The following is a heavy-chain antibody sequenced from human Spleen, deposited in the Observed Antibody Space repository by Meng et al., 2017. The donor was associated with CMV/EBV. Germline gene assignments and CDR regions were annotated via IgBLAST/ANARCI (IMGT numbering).Heavy chain of an antibody. J-gene: IGHJ4*02. CDR2: IKQDGGEE. D-gene: IGHD6-6*01. CDR1: GFTFNNYW. Sequence: GESLKISCAASGFTFNNYWMSWVRQAPGKGLEWVANIKQDGGEEHYVAALKGRFTISRDNARNLVSLQMSSLRVDDTAVYYCARIGYSSSSFDYWGQGTLVTVSS. CDR3: ARIGYSSSSFDY. V-gene: IGHV3-7*01.